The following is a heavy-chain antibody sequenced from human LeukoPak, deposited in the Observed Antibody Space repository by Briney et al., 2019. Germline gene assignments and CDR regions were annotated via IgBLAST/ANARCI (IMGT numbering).Heavy chain of an antibody. CDR1: GGSISSYY. CDR3: TRVMSGSGSYPNYFDY. J-gene: IGHJ4*02. V-gene: IGHV4-59*01. CDR2: IYYSGST. D-gene: IGHD3-10*01. Sequence: SVTLSLTCTVSGGSISSYYWSWIRQPPGKGLEWIGNIYYSGSTNYNPSLKSRVTISVDTSKNQFSLKLSSVTAADTAVYYCTRVMSGSGSYPNYFDYWGQGTLVTVSS.